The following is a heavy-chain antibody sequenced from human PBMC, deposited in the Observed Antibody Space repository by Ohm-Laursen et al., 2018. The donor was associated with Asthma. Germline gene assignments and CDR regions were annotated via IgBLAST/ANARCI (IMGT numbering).Heavy chain of an antibody. Sequence: SVKVSCKASGYTFTNYGFSWVRQAPGQGLEWMAWISAYNGNTNYAPKFQDRVTMTTDTSTSTAYMELRSLRSDDTAVYYCARVGKGGNSGIDYWGLGTQVTVTS. CDR2: ISAYNGNT. CDR1: GYTFTNYG. D-gene: IGHD4-23*01. J-gene: IGHJ4*02. CDR3: ARVGKGGNSGIDY. V-gene: IGHV1-18*04.